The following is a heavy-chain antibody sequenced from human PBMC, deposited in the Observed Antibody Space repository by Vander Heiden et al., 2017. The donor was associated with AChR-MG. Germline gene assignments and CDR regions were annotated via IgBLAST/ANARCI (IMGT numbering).Heavy chain of an antibody. J-gene: IGHJ3*02. Sequence: EVQLVETGGGLIQPGASLRLSCAASGFTVSSNYMRWVRQAPGKGLEGVSVIYSGGSTYYADSVKGRFTISRDNSKNTLYLQMNSLRAEDTAVYYCASADVLLPEAFDIWGQGTMVTVSS. CDR3: ASADVLLPEAFDI. CDR2: IYSGGST. D-gene: IGHD2-15*01. V-gene: IGHV3-53*02. CDR1: GFTVSSNY.